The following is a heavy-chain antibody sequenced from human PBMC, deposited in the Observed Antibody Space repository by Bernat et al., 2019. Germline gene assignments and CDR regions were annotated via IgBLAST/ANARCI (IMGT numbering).Heavy chain of an antibody. CDR3: ARAYVDIGDVFDI. CDR1: GFSFSGHW. D-gene: IGHD2-2*03. Sequence: EVQLVESGGGLVQPGGSLRLSCEVSGFSFSGHWMHWVRQAPGKGLVWVSRIYNDGSTTNYADSVKGRFSISRDNAKSTLFLQMNSLRVEDTAVYYCARAYVDIGDVFDIWGRGTMVTVSS. V-gene: IGHV3-74*01. J-gene: IGHJ3*02. CDR2: IYNDGSTT.